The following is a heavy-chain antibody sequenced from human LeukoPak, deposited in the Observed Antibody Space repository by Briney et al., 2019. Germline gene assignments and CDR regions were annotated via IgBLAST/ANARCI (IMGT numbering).Heavy chain of an antibody. V-gene: IGHV1-69*13. CDR3: ARPVVAAAHDAFDI. CDR1: GGTFSSYA. D-gene: IGHD2-15*01. J-gene: IGHJ3*02. Sequence: SVKVSCXASGGTFSSYAISWVRQAPGQGLEWMGGIIPIFGTANYAQKFQGRVTITADESTSTAYMELSSLRSEDTAVYYCARPVVAAAHDAFDIWGQGTMVTVSS. CDR2: IIPIFGTA.